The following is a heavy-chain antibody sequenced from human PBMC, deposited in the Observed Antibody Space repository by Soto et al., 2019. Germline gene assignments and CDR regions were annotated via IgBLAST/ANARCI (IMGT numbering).Heavy chain of an antibody. CDR3: AKKEAGYSYGFITFGSYGMDV. CDR2: ISYDGSNK. D-gene: IGHD5-18*01. J-gene: IGHJ6*02. V-gene: IGHV3-30*18. Sequence: QVQLVESGGGVVQPGRSLRLSCAASGFTFSSYGMHWVRQAPGKGLEWVAVISYDGSNKYYADSVKGRFTISRDNSKNTLYLQMNSLRAEDTALYYYAKKEAGYSYGFITFGSYGMDVWGQGTTVTVSS. CDR1: GFTFSSYG.